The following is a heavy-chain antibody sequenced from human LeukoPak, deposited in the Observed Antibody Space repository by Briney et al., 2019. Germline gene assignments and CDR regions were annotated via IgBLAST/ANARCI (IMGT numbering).Heavy chain of an antibody. CDR3: ARDGPTVVTHWYFDL. Sequence: ASVKVSCKASGYTFTSYGISWVRQAPGQGLEWMGWVSAYNGNTNYAQKLQGRVTMTTDTSTSTAYMELRSLRSDDTAVYYCARDGPTVVTHWYFDLWGRGTLVTVSS. D-gene: IGHD4-23*01. CDR1: GYTFTSYG. CDR2: VSAYNGNT. J-gene: IGHJ2*01. V-gene: IGHV1-18*01.